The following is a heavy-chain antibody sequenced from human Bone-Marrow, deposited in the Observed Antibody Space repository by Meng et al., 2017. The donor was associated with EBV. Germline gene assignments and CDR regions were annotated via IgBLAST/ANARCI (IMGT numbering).Heavy chain of an antibody. CDR2: TYYRSKSYN. J-gene: IGHJ4*02. Sequence: QIQLQQSGPGLVKYSQTLSVTCAISGDGIFSNNAAWNWIRQSPSRGLEWLGRTYYRSKSYNDYAVSVKSRITVNLDTSKNQLSLHLNSVTPEDTAVYYCAYFGDLPPLWWGQGTLVTVSS. D-gene: IGHD3-16*01. CDR1: GDGIFSNNAA. V-gene: IGHV6-1*01. CDR3: AYFGDLPPLW.